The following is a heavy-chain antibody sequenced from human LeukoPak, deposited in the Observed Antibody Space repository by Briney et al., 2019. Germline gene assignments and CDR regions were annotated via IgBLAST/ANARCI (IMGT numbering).Heavy chain of an antibody. V-gene: IGHV3-21*01. CDR2: ISSSSSYI. D-gene: IGHD3-22*01. Sequence: GGSLRLSCAASGFTFSSYSMNWVRQAPGKGLEWVSSISSSSSYIYYADSVKGRFTISRDNAKNSPYLQMNSPRAEDTAVYYCAREKPALTYYYDSSGYYYFDYWGQGTLVTVSS. J-gene: IGHJ4*02. CDR3: AREKPALTYYYDSSGYYYFDY. CDR1: GFTFSSYS.